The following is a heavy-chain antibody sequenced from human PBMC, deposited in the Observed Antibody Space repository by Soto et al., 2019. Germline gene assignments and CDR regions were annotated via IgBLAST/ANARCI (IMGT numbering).Heavy chain of an antibody. J-gene: IGHJ4*02. CDR3: ARVYYYGSGSYYGPFDY. Sequence: GSLRLSCAASGFTFSDYYMSWIRQAPGKGLEWVSYISSSGSSIYADSVKGRFTISRDNAKNSLYLQMNSLRAEDTAVYYCARVYYYGSGSYYGPFDYWGQGTLVTVSS. D-gene: IGHD3-10*01. V-gene: IGHV3-11*01. CDR2: ISSSGSSI. CDR1: GFTFSDYY.